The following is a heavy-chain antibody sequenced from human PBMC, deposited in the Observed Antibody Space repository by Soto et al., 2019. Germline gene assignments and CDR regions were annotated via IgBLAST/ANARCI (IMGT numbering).Heavy chain of an antibody. D-gene: IGHD3-3*01. CDR2: IWYDGSNK. J-gene: IGHJ5*02. CDR3: AREGLPATIFGVVITPNWLEP. Sequence: GGSLRLSCAASGFTFSSYGMHWVRQAPGKGLEWVAVIWYDGSNKYYADSVKGRFTISRDNSKNTLYLQMNGLRAEDTAVYYCAREGLPATIFGVVITPNWLEPWGKGT. CDR1: GFTFSSYG. V-gene: IGHV3-33*01.